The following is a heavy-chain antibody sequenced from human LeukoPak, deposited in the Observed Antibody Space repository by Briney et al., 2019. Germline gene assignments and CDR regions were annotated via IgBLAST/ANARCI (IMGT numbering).Heavy chain of an antibody. D-gene: IGHD6-6*01. J-gene: IGHJ6*03. CDR1: GGSISSSSYY. CDR2: IYYSGST. V-gene: IGHV4-39*07. Sequence: SETLSLTCTVSGGSISSSSYYWGWIRQPPGKGLEWIGSIYYSGSTYYNPSLKSRVTISVDTSKNQFSLKLSSVTATDTAVYYCASPRPHPHPYYYYYYMDVWGKGTTVTVSS. CDR3: ASPRPHPHPYYYYYYMDV.